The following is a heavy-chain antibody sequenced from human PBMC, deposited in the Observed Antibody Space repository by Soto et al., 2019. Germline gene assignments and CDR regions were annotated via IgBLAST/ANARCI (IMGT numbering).Heavy chain of an antibody. CDR2: IYYSGST. Sequence: QVQLQESGPGLVKPSQTLSLTCTVSGGSISSGDYYWSWIRQPPGKGLEWIGYIYYSGSTYYNPSLKSRVTISVDTSKNQFSLKLSSVTAADRAVYYCARDVFGRFADYYFDYWGQGTLVTVSS. D-gene: IGHD3-10*01. J-gene: IGHJ4*02. CDR3: ARDVFGRFADYYFDY. CDR1: GGSISSGDYY. V-gene: IGHV4-30-4*01.